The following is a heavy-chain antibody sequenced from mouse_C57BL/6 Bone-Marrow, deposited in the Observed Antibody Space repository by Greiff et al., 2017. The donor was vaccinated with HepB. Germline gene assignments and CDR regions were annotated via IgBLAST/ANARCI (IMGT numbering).Heavy chain of an antibody. J-gene: IGHJ4*01. Sequence: EVQRVESEGGLVQPGSSMKLSCTASGFTFSDYYMAWVRQVPEKGLEWVANINYDGSSTYYLDSLKSRFIISRDNAKNILYLQMSSLKSEDTATYYCARYDYGGDYAMDYWGQGTSVTVSS. V-gene: IGHV5-16*01. D-gene: IGHD2-4*01. CDR1: GFTFSDYY. CDR2: INYDGSST. CDR3: ARYDYGGDYAMDY.